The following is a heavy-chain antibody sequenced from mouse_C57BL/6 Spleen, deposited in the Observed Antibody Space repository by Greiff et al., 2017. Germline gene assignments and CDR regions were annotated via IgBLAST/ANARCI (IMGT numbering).Heavy chain of an antibody. CDR1: GFTFSSYG. CDR2: ISSGGSYT. CDR3: ASQLGRDAMDY. D-gene: IGHD4-1*01. J-gene: IGHJ4*01. V-gene: IGHV5-6*01. Sequence: EVKLMESGGDLVKPGGSLKLSCAASGFTFSSYGMSWVRQTPDKRLAWVATISSGGSYTYYPDSVKGRFTISRDNAKNTLYLQMSSLKSEDTAMYYCASQLGRDAMDYWGQGTSVTVSS.